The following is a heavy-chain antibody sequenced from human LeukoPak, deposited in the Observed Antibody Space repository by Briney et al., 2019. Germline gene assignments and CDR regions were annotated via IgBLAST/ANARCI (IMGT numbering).Heavy chain of an antibody. Sequence: GGSLRLSCEASGFTFSNYGMDWVRQAPGKGLEWVAVIWYDGSNKYYADSVKGRFTISRDNSKNTLYLQMNSLRAEDTAVYYSASYCSGGSCHRDYYYYGMDVWGQGTTVTVSS. J-gene: IGHJ6*02. CDR1: GFTFSNYG. CDR3: ASYCSGGSCHRDYYYYGMDV. CDR2: IWYDGSNK. V-gene: IGHV3-33*01. D-gene: IGHD2-15*01.